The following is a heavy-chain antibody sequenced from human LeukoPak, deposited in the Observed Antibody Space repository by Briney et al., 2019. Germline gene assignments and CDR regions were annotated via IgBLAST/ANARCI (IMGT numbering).Heavy chain of an antibody. CDR1: GFTVGINY. CDR2: IYSGGST. V-gene: IGHV3-66*01. J-gene: IGHJ4*02. CDR3: ARVGDRSYYGDY. D-gene: IGHD3-10*01. Sequence: GGSLRLSCAASGFTVGINYRNWVRQAPGKGLEWVSLIYSGGSTHYADSVKGRFTISRDNSRNTLYLQMNSLRAEDTAVYYCARVGDRSYYGDYWGQGTLVTVSS.